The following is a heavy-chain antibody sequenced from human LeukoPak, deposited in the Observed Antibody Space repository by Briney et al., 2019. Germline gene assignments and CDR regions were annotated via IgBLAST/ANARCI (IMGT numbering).Heavy chain of an antibody. J-gene: IGHJ5*02. V-gene: IGHV5-51*01. CDR1: GYICTSYW. Sequence: LQISCEGAGYICTSYWIGWGRRLPGKGREGMGSSYSGEGGTKYSPSFQGQVTISADKSISPAYLQWSSLKASDTAMYYCARQGDYDFWSGYYTAGWFDPWGQGTLVTVSS. D-gene: IGHD3-3*01. CDR3: ARQGDYDFWSGYYTAGWFDP. CDR2: SYSGEGGT.